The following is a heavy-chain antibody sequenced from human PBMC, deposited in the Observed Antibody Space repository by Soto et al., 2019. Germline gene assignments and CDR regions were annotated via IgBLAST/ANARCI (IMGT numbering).Heavy chain of an antibody. CDR3: ARGAYLNWFDP. V-gene: IGHV3-48*01. CDR2: ISSSSSTI. J-gene: IGHJ5*02. Sequence: WVRQAPGKGLEWVSYISSSSSTIYYADSVKGRFTISRDNAKNSLYLQMNSLRAEDTAVYYCARGAYLNWFDPWGQGTLVTVSS.